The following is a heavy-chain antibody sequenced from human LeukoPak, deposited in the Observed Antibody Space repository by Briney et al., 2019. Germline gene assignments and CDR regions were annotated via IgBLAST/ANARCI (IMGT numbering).Heavy chain of an antibody. V-gene: IGHV4-30-4*01. CDR3: AKSREEIRGLDAFDI. Sequence: SETLSLTCTVSGGSISSGDYYWSWIRQPPGKGLEWIGYIYYSGSTYYNPSLKSRVTISVDTSKNQFSLKLSSVTAADTAVYYCAKSREEIRGLDAFDIWGQGTMVTVSS. CDR2: IYYSGST. J-gene: IGHJ3*02. CDR1: GGSISSGDYY. D-gene: IGHD5-24*01.